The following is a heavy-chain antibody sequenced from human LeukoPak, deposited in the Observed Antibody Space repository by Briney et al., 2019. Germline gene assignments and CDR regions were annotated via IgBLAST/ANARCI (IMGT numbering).Heavy chain of an antibody. D-gene: IGHD6-19*01. V-gene: IGHV4-4*02. J-gene: IGHJ4*02. Sequence: SETLSLTCTVSGGSISSSNWWSWVRQPPGKGLEWIGEIYHSGSTNYNPSLKSRVTISVDKSKYQFSLKLSSVTAADTAVYYCARRFGSGWSPFDYWGQGTLVTVSS. CDR2: IYHSGST. CDR1: GGSISSSNW. CDR3: ARRFGSGWSPFDY.